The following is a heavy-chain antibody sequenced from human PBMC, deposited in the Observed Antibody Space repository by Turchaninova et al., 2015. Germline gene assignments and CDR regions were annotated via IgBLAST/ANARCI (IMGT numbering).Heavy chain of an antibody. V-gene: IGHV4-34*02. CDR3: ASIGYNSGWTFDY. Sequence: QVQLQQWGAGLLKPSETLSSTCAVYGGSFSGYYWSWIRQTPGKGLEWIGEINHSGSANYNPSLKSRVFISVDTSKNQFSLKLTSVTAADTAVYYCASIGYNSGWTFDYWGQGTPVTV. CDR1: GGSFSGYY. CDR2: INHSGSA. J-gene: IGHJ4*02. D-gene: IGHD6-25*01.